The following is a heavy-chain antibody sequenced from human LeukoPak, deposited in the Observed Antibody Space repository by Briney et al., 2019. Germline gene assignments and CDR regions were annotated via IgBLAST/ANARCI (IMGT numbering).Heavy chain of an antibody. CDR1: GYSLTDYY. J-gene: IGHJ4*02. CDR3: ARAFQATYFYDSSGPLDY. CDR2: INPKTGDT. V-gene: IGHV1-2*02. D-gene: IGHD3-22*01. Sequence: PVASVKVSCKASGYSLTDYYIHWVRRAPGQGLQSVGWINPKTGDTASAQKFQGRVTMTRDTSISTAYMELSSLRSDDTGVYYCARAFQATYFYDSSGPLDYWGQGTLVTVSS.